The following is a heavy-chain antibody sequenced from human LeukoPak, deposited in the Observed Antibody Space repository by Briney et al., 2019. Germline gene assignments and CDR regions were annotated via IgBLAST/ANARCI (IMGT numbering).Heavy chain of an antibody. Sequence: GGSLRLSCTASGFIFSGSWMAWIRQAPGKGLEWVAIIKKDGSEKYYVDSMKGRFTISRDNAKNSLYLQMNSLRAEDTAVYYCARLGARQMLEYWGQGTLVTVSS. CDR3: ARLGARQMLEY. D-gene: IGHD4-17*01. V-gene: IGHV3-7*01. J-gene: IGHJ4*02. CDR1: GFIFSGSW. CDR2: IKKDGSEK.